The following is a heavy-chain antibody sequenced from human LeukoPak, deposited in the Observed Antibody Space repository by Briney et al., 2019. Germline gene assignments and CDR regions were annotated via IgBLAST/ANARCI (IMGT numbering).Heavy chain of an antibody. D-gene: IGHD6-19*01. CDR3: ARDRGAVTDVFDY. Sequence: DYYWSWIRQAPGKGLEWVSYIRSSGTTIHYADSVKGRFTISRDNAKNSLYLQMNSLRAEDTAVYYCARDRGAVTDVFDYWGQGTLVTVSS. V-gene: IGHV3-11*04. CDR2: IRSSGTTI. CDR1: DYY. J-gene: IGHJ4*02.